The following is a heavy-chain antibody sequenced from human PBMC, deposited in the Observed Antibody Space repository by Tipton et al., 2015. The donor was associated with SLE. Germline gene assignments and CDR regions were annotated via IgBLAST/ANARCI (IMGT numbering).Heavy chain of an antibody. CDR3: ARVPIPVVRGVRYFDL. D-gene: IGHD3-10*01. V-gene: IGHV4-61*08. CDR2: VFYSGST. Sequence: GLVKPSETLSLTCGVSGNVISRGYFWGWIRQSPGKGLEWIGYVFYSGSTNYSPSLQRRVTMSLDTSKNRFSLKLYSVTAADTAVYYCARVPIPVVRGVRYFDLWGRGTLVTVSS. CDR1: GNVISRGYF. J-gene: IGHJ2*01.